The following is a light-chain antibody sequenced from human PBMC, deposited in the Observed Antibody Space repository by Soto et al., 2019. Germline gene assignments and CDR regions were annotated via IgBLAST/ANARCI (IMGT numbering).Light chain of an antibody. CDR1: SSDVGGFTY. J-gene: IGLJ2*01. CDR2: EVS. CDR3: SSFAGSNNLV. V-gene: IGLV2-8*01. Sequence: QSALTQPPSASGSPGKSVTISSTGTSSDVGGFTYVSWYQQHPGKAPKLMIYEVSTRPSGVPDRFSGSKSGNTDSLTVSGLQAEDEADYYCSSFAGSNNLVFGGGTKLTVL.